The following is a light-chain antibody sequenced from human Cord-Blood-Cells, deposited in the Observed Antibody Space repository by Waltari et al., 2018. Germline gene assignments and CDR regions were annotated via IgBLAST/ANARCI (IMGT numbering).Light chain of an antibody. Sequence: QSALTQPASVSGSPGQSITISCTGTSSDVRGYNYFPWYQQHPGKAPKLMIYEVSNRPSGVSNRFSGSKSGNTASLTISGLQAEDEADYYCSSYTSSSTYVFGTGTKVTVL. CDR1: SSDVRGYNY. CDR2: EVS. J-gene: IGLJ1*01. CDR3: SSYTSSSTYV. V-gene: IGLV2-14*01.